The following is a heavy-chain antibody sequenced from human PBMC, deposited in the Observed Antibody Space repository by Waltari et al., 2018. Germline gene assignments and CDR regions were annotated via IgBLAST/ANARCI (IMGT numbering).Heavy chain of an antibody. CDR1: GGSLTGNY. D-gene: IGHD4-4*01. J-gene: IGHJ6*03. CDR2: ISYSGSA. V-gene: IGHV4-59*13. Sequence: QVQLQESGPGLVKPSETLSLTCSVSGGSLTGNYWRWIRQPPGKGLEWLGYISYSGSATYNTSLKSRVTISVDTAKNQFSLKVRSVTAADTAVYYCAKAGDGYSYYYYYMDVWGNGTTVTVSS. CDR3: AKAGDGYSYYYYYMDV.